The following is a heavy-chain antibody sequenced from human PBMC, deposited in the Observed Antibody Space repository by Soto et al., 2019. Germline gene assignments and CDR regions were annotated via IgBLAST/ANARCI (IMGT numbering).Heavy chain of an antibody. V-gene: IGHV1-3*01. CDR2: INAGNGNT. CDR1: GYTFTSYA. CDR3: AREYWIDVTRPPTHDVFDI. J-gene: IGHJ3*02. D-gene: IGHD1-1*01. Sequence: ASVKVSCKASGYTFTSYAMHWVRQAPGQRLEWMGWINAGNGNTKYSQKFQGRVTITRDTSASTAYMELSSLRSEDTAVYYCAREYWIDVTRPPTHDVFDIWGQGTLVTVS.